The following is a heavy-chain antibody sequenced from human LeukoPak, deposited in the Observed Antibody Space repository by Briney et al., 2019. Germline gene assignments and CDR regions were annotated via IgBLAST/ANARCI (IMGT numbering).Heavy chain of an antibody. Sequence: GGSLRLSCAASGFTFSSYEMNWVRQAPGKGLEWVSYISSSGSTIYYADSVKGRFTISRDNAKNSLYLQMNSLRAEDTALYYCAKGRDKYQLLSKNWFDPWGQGTLVTVSS. CDR1: GFTFSSYE. CDR3: AKGRDKYQLLSKNWFDP. D-gene: IGHD2-2*01. J-gene: IGHJ5*02. CDR2: ISSSGSTI. V-gene: IGHV3-48*03.